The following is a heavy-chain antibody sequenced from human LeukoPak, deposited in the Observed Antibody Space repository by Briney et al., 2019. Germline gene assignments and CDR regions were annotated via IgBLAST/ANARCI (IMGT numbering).Heavy chain of an antibody. V-gene: IGHV3-23*01. J-gene: IGHJ5*02. CDR3: AKGSGTTYRYNWFDP. CDR2: ISASGDST. D-gene: IGHD1-26*01. CDR1: GFTFSTYA. Sequence: GGSLRPSCAASGFTFSTYAMTWVRQAPGKGLEWVSAISASGDSTHYADSVKGRFTISRDNSKNTLYLQMKSLRAEDTALYYCAKGSGTTYRYNWFDPWGQGALVTVSS.